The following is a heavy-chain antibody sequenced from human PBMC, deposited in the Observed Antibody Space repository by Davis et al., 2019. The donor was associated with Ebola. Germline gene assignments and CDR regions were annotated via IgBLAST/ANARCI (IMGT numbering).Heavy chain of an antibody. D-gene: IGHD6-13*01. J-gene: IGHJ1*01. V-gene: IGHV4-59*01. Sequence: PSETLSLTCTVSGGSIISYYWSWIRQPPGKGLEWIGYIYYSGSTNYNPSLKSRVTISVDTSKNQFSLKLSSVTAADTAVYYCASTTLAAAGTGYFQHWGQGTLVTVSS. CDR2: IYYSGST. CDR1: GGSIISYY. CDR3: ASTTLAAAGTGYFQH.